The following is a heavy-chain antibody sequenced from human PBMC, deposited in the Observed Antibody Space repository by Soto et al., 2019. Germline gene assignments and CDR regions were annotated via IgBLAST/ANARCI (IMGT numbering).Heavy chain of an antibody. Sequence: PSETLSLTCAVYGGSFSGYYWSWIRQPPGKGLEWIGEINHSESINYTPSLKSRVTISVDTSKNQFSLKLSFVTAADTAVYYCARENIIAAAGTYFDYWGQGTLVTVSS. CDR2: INHSESI. D-gene: IGHD6-13*01. CDR1: GGSFSGYY. J-gene: IGHJ4*02. V-gene: IGHV4-34*01. CDR3: ARENIIAAAGTYFDY.